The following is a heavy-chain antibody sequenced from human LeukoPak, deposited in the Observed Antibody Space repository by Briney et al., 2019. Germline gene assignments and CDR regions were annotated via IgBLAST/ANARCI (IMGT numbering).Heavy chain of an antibody. V-gene: IGHV3-74*01. J-gene: IGHJ4*02. Sequence: GGSLRLSCAASGITFRTNWMHWVRQAPGKGLVWVSRINPDGSSPHYADSVKGRFTISRDNAKNTLFLQMNSLRAEDTAVYYCASQLSNTGTDYWGQGTLVTVSS. D-gene: IGHD2-2*01. CDR2: INPDGSSP. CDR3: ASQLSNTGTDY. CDR1: GITFRTNW.